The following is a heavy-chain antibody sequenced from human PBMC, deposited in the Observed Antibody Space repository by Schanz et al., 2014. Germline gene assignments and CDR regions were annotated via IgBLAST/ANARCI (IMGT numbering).Heavy chain of an antibody. CDR1: GYSFTGYY. CDR2: INPSSGGT. D-gene: IGHD2-15*01. J-gene: IGHJ6*02. Sequence: QVQLVQSGFEVKKPGASVKVSCKASGYSFTGYYMNWVRQAPGQGLEWMGWINPSSGGTNYAQKFQGRVTMTRDTSISTAYMELRSLRSDDTAVYYCARGGDYIVVLVAVTREYYYHAMDVWGQGTTVTVSS. CDR3: ARGGDYIVVLVAVTREYYYHAMDV. V-gene: IGHV1-2*02.